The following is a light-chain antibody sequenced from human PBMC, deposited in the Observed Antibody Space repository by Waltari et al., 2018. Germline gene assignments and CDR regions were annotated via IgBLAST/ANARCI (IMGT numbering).Light chain of an antibody. CDR1: NSDVGLYAR. J-gene: IGLJ2*01. CDR2: EVI. V-gene: IGLV2-18*02. CDR3: CSYTPGNNVI. Sequence: QSALTQPPSVSGSPGQSVTISCPGTNSDVGLYARVSWYQQFPGTAPKPIIYEVINRPSGVPDRFSGSKSGNTASLTISGLQPEDDADYYCCSYTPGNNVIFGGGTKVTVL.